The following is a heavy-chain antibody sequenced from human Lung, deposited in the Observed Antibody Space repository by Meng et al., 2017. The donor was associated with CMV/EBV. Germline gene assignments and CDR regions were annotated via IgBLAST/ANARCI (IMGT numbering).Heavy chain of an antibody. J-gene: IGHJ4*02. V-gene: IGHV1-46*01. Sequence: SVXASXXASGYTFTSYYMHWVRQAPGQGLEWMGIINPCGGSTSYAQKFQGRVTMITDTSTSTVYMELSSLRSEDTAVYYCAKAGGYSYGAHDYWGQGTLVTVSS. D-gene: IGHD5-18*01. CDR3: AKAGGYSYGAHDY. CDR1: GYTFTSYY. CDR2: INPCGGST.